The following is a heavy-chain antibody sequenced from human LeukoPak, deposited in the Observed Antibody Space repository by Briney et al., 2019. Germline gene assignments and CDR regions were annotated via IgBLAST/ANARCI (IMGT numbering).Heavy chain of an antibody. CDR1: GFTFSSYE. Sequence: GGSLRLSCAASGFTFSSYEMNWVRQAPGKGLEWISYISSSGGTMYYADSVKGRFTISRDNAKNSLYLQMNSLRAEDTAVYYCAREGRRLRFRYFDLWGRGTLVTVSS. D-gene: IGHD5-12*01. CDR2: ISSSGGTM. CDR3: AREGRRLRFRYFDL. J-gene: IGHJ2*01. V-gene: IGHV3-48*03.